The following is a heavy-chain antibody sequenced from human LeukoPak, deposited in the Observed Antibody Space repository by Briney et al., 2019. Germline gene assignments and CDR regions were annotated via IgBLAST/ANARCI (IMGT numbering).Heavy chain of an antibody. CDR1: GFTFSSYW. Sequence: GGSLRLSCAASGFTFSSYWMSWVRQAPGKGLEWVANIKQDGSDKYYVDSVKGRFTISRDNAKNSLYLQMNSLRAEDTAVYSCAKDSRYFDYTHYFDYWGQGTLVTVSS. CDR2: IKQDGSDK. V-gene: IGHV3-7*01. D-gene: IGHD3-9*01. J-gene: IGHJ4*02. CDR3: AKDSRYFDYTHYFDY.